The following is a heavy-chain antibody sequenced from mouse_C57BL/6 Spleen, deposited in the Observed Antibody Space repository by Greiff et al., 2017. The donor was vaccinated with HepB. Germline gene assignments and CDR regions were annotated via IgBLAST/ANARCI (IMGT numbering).Heavy chain of an antibody. CDR2: ISYDGSN. V-gene: IGHV3-6*01. D-gene: IGHD1-1*01. CDR1: GYSITSGYY. J-gene: IGHJ2*01. CDR3: ARNYGTPFDY. Sequence: ESGPGLVKPSQSLSLTCSVTGYSITSGYYWNWIRQFPGNKLEWMGYISYDGSNNYNPSLKNRISITRDTSKNQLFLKLNSVTTEDTATYYCARNYGTPFDYWGQGTTLTVSS.